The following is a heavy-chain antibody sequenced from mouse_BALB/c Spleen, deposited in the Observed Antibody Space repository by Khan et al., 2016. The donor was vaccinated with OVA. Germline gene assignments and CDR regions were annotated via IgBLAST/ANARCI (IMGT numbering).Heavy chain of an antibody. CDR1: GFTFSSFS. CDR2: ISSGGDNT. J-gene: IGHJ3*01. D-gene: IGHD2-1*01. CDR3: ARSNYGTFAY. Sequence: EVELVESGGGLVKPGGSLKLSCAASGFTFSSFSMSWVRQTPEKRLEWVATISSGGDNTFYSDSEKGRFTISRDNAKNNLSLQMSSLRSEDTALYYCARSNYGTFAYWGQGTLVTVSA. V-gene: IGHV5-9*03.